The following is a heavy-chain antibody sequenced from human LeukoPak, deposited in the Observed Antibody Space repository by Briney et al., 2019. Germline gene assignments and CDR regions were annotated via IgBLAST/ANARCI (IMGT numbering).Heavy chain of an antibody. D-gene: IGHD3-3*01. CDR2: ISPSSSTI. CDR3: ARGGDFY. Sequence: GGSLRLSCAASGFTFTTYSMNWVRQAPGKGLEWVSYISPSSSTIYYADSVKGRFTISRDNAKNSLYLQMNSLRADDTAVYYCARGGDFYWGQGTLVTVSS. J-gene: IGHJ4*02. CDR1: GFTFTTYS. V-gene: IGHV3-48*01.